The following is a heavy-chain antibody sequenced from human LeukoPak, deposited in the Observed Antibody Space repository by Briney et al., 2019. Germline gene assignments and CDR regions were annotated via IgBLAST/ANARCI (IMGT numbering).Heavy chain of an antibody. Sequence: GASVKVSRKASGGTFSSYAISWVRQAPGQGLEWMGRIIPILGIANYAQKFQGRVTITADKSTSTAYMELSSLRSEDTAVYYCARGYYYDSSGYGYWGQGTLVTVSS. CDR3: ARGYYYDSSGYGY. J-gene: IGHJ4*02. CDR1: GGTFSSYA. V-gene: IGHV1-69*04. D-gene: IGHD3-22*01. CDR2: IIPILGIA.